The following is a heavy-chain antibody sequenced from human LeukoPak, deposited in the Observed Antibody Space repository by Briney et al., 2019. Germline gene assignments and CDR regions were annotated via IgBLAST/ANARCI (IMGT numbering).Heavy chain of an antibody. CDR3: AREVSEGFDF. V-gene: IGHV3-21*01. D-gene: IGHD3-22*01. J-gene: IGHJ4*02. CDR1: GFTFSSYW. CDR2: FGTRSTSI. Sequence: GGSLRLSCAASGFTFSSYWMNWIRQAPGKGLEWVSSFGTRSTSIYHAGSVKGRFAISRDNAKNSLYLQMNSLRAEDTALYYCAREVSEGFDFWGQGTLVTVSS.